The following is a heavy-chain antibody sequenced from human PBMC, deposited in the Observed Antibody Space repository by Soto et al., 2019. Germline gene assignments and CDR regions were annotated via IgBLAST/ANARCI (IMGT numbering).Heavy chain of an antibody. V-gene: IGHV1-69*12. CDR3: ARELATVVTGWFDP. CDR1: GGTLSSYA. D-gene: IGHD4-17*01. CDR2: IIPIFGTA. Sequence: QVQLVQSGAEVKKPGSSVKVSCKASGGTLSSYAISWVRQAPGQGLEWMGGIIPIFGTANYAQKFQGRVAIXAXAXTSTAYMELSSLRSEDTAVYYCARELATVVTGWFDPWGQGTLVTVSS. J-gene: IGHJ5*02.